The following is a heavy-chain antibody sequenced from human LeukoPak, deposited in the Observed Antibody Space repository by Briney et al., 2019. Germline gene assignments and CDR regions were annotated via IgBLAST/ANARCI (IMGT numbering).Heavy chain of an antibody. J-gene: IGHJ4*02. CDR2: IYYSGST. CDR1: GGSISSSSYY. D-gene: IGHD2-2*01. V-gene: IGHV4-39*01. CDR3: ARHDRCSSTSCSLYYFDY. Sequence: SETLSLTCTVSGGSISSSSYYWGWIRQPPGKGLEWIGGIYYSGSTYHNPSLKSRVTISVDTSKNQFSLKLSSVTAADTAVYYCARHDRCSSTSCSLYYFDYWGQGTLVTVSS.